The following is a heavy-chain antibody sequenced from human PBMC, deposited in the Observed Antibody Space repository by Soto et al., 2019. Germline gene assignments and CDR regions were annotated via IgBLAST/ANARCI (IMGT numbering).Heavy chain of an antibody. Sequence: EAQLLESGGGLVQPGGSLRLSCVVSGFNISNYALTWVRQAPGKGLEWVSSISSTGSKTYYADSIKGRFTISRDNSKNTMFLQMNSLRPDDMAFYFCAREPKPFLTGYYDLWGQGPLVTVAS. D-gene: IGHD3-9*01. CDR1: GFNISNYA. CDR2: ISSTGSKT. J-gene: IGHJ4*02. CDR3: AREPKPFLTGYYDL. V-gene: IGHV3-23*01.